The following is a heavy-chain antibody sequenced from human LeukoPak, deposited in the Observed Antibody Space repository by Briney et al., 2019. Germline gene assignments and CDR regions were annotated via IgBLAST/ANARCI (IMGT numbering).Heavy chain of an antibody. V-gene: IGHV4-59*01. CDR1: GGSISRYY. CDR3: ARYSGNYYYFDY. J-gene: IGHJ4*02. D-gene: IGHD1-26*01. CDR2: IYDTGTS. Sequence: SETLFLTCTVSGGSISRYYWNWIRQPPGKGLEWIGFIYDTGTSNYNPSLESRVTISVDTSKNQFSLKLRSVTAADTAVYYCARYSGNYYYFDYWGQGTLVTVSS.